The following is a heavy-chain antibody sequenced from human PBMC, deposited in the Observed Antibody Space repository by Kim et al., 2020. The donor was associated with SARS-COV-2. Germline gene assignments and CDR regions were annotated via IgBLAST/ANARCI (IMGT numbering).Heavy chain of an antibody. Sequence: GGSLRLSCATSGFSFTKTWMTWVRQAPGKGLEWVGRIKSQGNDGATDYAAFAKGRFTISRDDSQSTVDLQMNNLQNDDTGVYYCTTSGVGDCGYVTCSDYWGQGTLITVSS. D-gene: IGHD3-22*01. V-gene: IGHV3-15*03. CDR1: GFSFTKTW. J-gene: IGHJ4*02. CDR3: TTSGVGDCGYVTCSDY. CDR2: IKSQGNDGAT.